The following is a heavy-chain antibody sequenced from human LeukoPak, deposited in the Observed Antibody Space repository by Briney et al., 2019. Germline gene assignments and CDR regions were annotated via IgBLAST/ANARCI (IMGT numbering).Heavy chain of an antibody. CDR3: ARDYSTGGSSSCPGCHV. V-gene: IGHV1-18*01. D-gene: IGHD6-13*01. CDR2: ISAWNGDT. Sequence: ASVKVSCKASGFTFNSYGISWVRQAPGQGLEWMGWISAWNGDTHYAQRFQGRVTMTTDTSTSTAYMELRSLRFDDTAVYYCARDYSTGGSSSCPGCHVWGQGTTVTVSS. J-gene: IGHJ6*02. CDR1: GFTFNSYG.